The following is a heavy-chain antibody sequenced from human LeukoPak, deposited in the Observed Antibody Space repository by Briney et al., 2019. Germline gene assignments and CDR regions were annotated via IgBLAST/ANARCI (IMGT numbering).Heavy chain of an antibody. V-gene: IGHV4-30-2*01. Sequence: SETLSLTCTVSGGSISSGGYYWSWIRQPPGKGLEWIGYIYHSGSTYYNPSLKSRVTISVDRSKNQFSLKLSSVTAADTAVYHCARGNGYCSSTSCYGAWFDPWGQGTLVTVSS. CDR3: ARGNGYCSSTSCYGAWFDP. D-gene: IGHD2-2*03. CDR2: IYHSGST. CDR1: GGSISSGGYY. J-gene: IGHJ5*02.